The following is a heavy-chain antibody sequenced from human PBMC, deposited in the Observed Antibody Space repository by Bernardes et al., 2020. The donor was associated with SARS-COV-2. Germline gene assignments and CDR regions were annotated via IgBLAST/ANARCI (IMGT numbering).Heavy chain of an antibody. CDR2: ISGSSNYI. CDR1: GFTFSSYY. J-gene: IGHJ4*02. V-gene: IGHV3-21*01. CDR3: AREVGTVPAAKDYFDY. Sequence: GGSLRLSCAASGFTFSSYYMTWVRQAPGKGLEWVSSISGSSNYIYYADSVRGRITISRDNARNSLFLQMNSLRAEDTAVYYCAREVGTVPAAKDYFDYWGQGALVTVSS. D-gene: IGHD2-2*01.